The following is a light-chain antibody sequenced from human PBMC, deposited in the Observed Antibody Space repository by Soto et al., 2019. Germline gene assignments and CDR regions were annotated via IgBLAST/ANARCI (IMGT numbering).Light chain of an antibody. CDR3: QQRHMWPIT. J-gene: IGKJ5*01. CDR2: DAY. CDR1: QSFRGL. Sequence: EVVLTQSPVTLSLSPVERATLSCRASQSFRGLLAWYQQKPGQAPRLLIYDAYNRATGIPPRFSGSGSGTDFTLTISSLEPEDSAVYYCQQRHMWPITFGQGTLLESK. V-gene: IGKV3-11*01.